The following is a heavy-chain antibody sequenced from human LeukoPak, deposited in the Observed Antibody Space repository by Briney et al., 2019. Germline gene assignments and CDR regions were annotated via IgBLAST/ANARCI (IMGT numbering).Heavy chain of an antibody. CDR3: ARIPGGLYSYGTGGFDY. V-gene: IGHV4-30-2*01. CDR2: IYHSGST. CDR1: GGSISSGGYS. J-gene: IGHJ4*02. Sequence: PSETLSLTCAVSGGSISSGGYSWSWIRQPPGKGLEWIGYIYHSGSTYYNPSLKSRVTISVDRSKNQFSLKLSSVTAADTAVYYCARIPGGLYSYGTGGFDYWGQGTLVTVSS. D-gene: IGHD5-18*01.